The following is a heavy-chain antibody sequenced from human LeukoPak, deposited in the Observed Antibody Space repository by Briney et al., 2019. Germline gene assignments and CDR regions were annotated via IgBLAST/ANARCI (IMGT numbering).Heavy chain of an antibody. V-gene: IGHV3-23*01. CDR3: AKGPVRVSQDY. J-gene: IGHJ4*02. Sequence: GGSLRLSCAASGFTFSNYVMDWVRQAPGKGLEWVSDISGSGGSTYYADSVKGRFTISRDNSKNTLSLQMNSLRAEDTAVYYCAKGPVRVSQDYWGRGTLVTVSS. CDR2: ISGSGGST. CDR1: GFTFSNYV.